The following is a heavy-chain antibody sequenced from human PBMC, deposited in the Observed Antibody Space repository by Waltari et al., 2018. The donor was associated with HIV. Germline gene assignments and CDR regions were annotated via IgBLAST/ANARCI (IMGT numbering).Heavy chain of an antibody. Sequence: QVQLVQSGAEVKKPGSSVKVSCKASGGTFSSYAISWVRQAPGQGLEWMGGIIPIFGTANYAQKFQGRVTITADESTSTAYMELSSLRSEDTAVYYCATEGDSGYDDGGLRLDYWGQGTLVTVSS. CDR2: IIPIFGTA. V-gene: IGHV1-69*01. D-gene: IGHD5-12*01. J-gene: IGHJ4*02. CDR3: ATEGDSGYDDGGLRLDY. CDR1: GGTFSSYA.